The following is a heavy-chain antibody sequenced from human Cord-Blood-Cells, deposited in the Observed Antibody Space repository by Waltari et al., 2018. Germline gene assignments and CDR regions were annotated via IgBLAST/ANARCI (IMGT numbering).Heavy chain of an antibody. D-gene: IGHD2-8*02. CDR3: ATGESALWSWYFDL. CDR2: FDPEEGET. J-gene: IGHJ2*01. V-gene: IGHV1-24*01. CDR1: GYTLTELS. Sequence: QVQLVQSGAEVKKPGASVKVSCKVSGYTLTELSMHWVRQAPGKGLEWMGGFDPEEGETIYEHKLQGRVTMTEDTSTDTAYMELSSLRSEDTAVYYCATGESALWSWYFDLWGRGTLVTVSS.